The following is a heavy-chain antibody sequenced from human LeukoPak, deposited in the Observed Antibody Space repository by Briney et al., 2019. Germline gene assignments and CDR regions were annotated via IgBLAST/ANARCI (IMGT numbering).Heavy chain of an antibody. CDR3: ARDNSVGDVAWWFDP. CDR2: ISAYNGNT. Sequence: ASVKVSCKTSGYTFTSYGISWVRQAPGQGLEWMGWISAYNGNTNYAQKLQGRVTMTRDMSTTTDYMELSSLRSEDTAVYYCARDNSVGDVAWWFDPWGQGTLVTVSS. J-gene: IGHJ5*02. CDR1: GYTFTSYG. V-gene: IGHV1-18*01. D-gene: IGHD1-26*01.